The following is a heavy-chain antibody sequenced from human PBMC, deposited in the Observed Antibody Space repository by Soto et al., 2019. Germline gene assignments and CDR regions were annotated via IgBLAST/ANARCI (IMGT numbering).Heavy chain of an antibody. CDR3: ARVRYYYDSSGRDAFDI. J-gene: IGHJ3*02. V-gene: IGHV1-69*06. CDR2: IIPIFGTA. D-gene: IGHD3-22*01. CDR1: GGTFSSYA. Sequence: SVKVSCKASGGTFSSYAISWVRQAPGQGLEWMGGIIPIFGTANYAQKFQGRVTITADKSTSTAYMELGSLRSEDTAVYYCARVRYYYDSSGRDAFDIWGQGTMVTVSS.